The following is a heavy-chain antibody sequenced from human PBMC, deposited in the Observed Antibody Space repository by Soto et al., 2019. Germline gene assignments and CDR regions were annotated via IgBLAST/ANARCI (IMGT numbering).Heavy chain of an antibody. Sequence: SETLSLTCAVYGGSFSGYYWSWIRQPPGKGLEWIGEINHSGSTNYNPSLKSRVTISVDTSKNQFSLKLSSVTAADTAVYYFARRIPYYDILTGYSMSPFDYWGQGTLVTVSS. D-gene: IGHD3-9*01. CDR1: GGSFSGYY. V-gene: IGHV4-34*01. CDR3: ARRIPYYDILTGYSMSPFDY. CDR2: INHSGST. J-gene: IGHJ4*02.